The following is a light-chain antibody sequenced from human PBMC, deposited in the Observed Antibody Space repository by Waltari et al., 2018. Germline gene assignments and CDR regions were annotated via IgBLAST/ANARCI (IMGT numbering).Light chain of an antibody. CDR1: SSDVGFYNY. J-gene: IGLJ3*02. CDR3: NSYTRSNPWV. V-gene: IGLV2-14*03. CDR2: DVS. Sequence: QSALTQPASVSGSPGQSITISCTGTSSDVGFYNYVSWYHQHPGQAPKLLIDDVSERPPGLSHRFSGSKSVNTAALTISGLQADDEADYHCNSYTRSNPWVIGGGTKLTVL.